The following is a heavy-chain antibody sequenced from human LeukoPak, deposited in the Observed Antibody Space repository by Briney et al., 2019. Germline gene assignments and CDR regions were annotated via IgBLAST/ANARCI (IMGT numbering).Heavy chain of an antibody. CDR2: FDPEDGET. V-gene: IGHV1-24*01. D-gene: IGHD2-2*01. J-gene: IGHJ6*02. CDR3: ATDWVRDQQLPYYYGMDV. CDR1: GYTLTELS. Sequence: AASVKVSCKVSGYTLTELSMHWVRQAPGKGLEWMGGFDPEDGETIYAQKFQGRVTMTEDTSTDTAYMELSSLRSEDTAVYYCATDWVRDQQLPYYYGMDVWGQGTTVTVSS.